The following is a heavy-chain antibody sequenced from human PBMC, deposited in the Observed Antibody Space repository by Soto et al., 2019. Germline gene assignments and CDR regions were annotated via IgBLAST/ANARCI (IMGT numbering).Heavy chain of an antibody. CDR2: ISSSSGTI. J-gene: IGHJ6*02. V-gene: IGHV3-48*02. CDR1: GFTFSSYS. Sequence: GGSLRLSCAASGFTFSSYSMNWVRQAPGKGLEWVSYISSSSGTIYYADSVKGRFTISRDNAKNSLYLQMNSLRDEDTAVYYCARARVRSYYGFAYYYGMDVWGQGTTVTAP. D-gene: IGHD1-26*01. CDR3: ARARVRSYYGFAYYYGMDV.